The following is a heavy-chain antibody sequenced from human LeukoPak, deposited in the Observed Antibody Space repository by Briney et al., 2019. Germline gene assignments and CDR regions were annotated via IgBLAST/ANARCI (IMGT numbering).Heavy chain of an antibody. CDR1: GFSFSDSG. CDR2: IQSDGSEI. V-gene: IGHV3-30*02. J-gene: IGHJ4*02. Sequence: PGESLRLSCAASGFSFSDSGIHWVRQAPGRGLAWVSFIQSDGSEIFYADSVKGRFTISRDNSKNTVFLQMNSLRAEDTAVYYCAKELKLTPFDYWGQGTLVTVSS. CDR3: AKELKLTPFDY. D-gene: IGHD3-16*01.